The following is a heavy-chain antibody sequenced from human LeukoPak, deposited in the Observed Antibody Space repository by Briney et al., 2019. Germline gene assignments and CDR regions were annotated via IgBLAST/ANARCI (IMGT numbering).Heavy chain of an antibody. Sequence: GVSLRLSCAASGFTVSSNYMSWVRQAPGKGLEWVSVIYSGGGTFYADSVKGRFTISRDNSKNTLYLQMNSLRVEDTAVYYCARRTAVSYYFDSWGQGTLVTVSS. CDR3: ARRTAVSYYFDS. CDR2: IYSGGGT. D-gene: IGHD1-14*01. CDR1: GFTVSSNY. V-gene: IGHV3-53*01. J-gene: IGHJ4*02.